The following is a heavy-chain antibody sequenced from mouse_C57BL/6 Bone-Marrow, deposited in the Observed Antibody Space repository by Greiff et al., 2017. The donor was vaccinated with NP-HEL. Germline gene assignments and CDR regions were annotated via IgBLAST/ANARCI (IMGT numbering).Heavy chain of an antibody. J-gene: IGHJ2*01. V-gene: IGHV1-9*01. Sequence: QVQLKQPGAELVKPGASVKLSCKASGYTFTSYWMHWVKQRPGRGLEWIGEILPGSGSTNYNEKFKGKATFTADTSSNTAYMQLSSLTTEDSAIYYCAELGRGEYFDYWGQGTTLTVSS. CDR3: AELGRGEYFDY. D-gene: IGHD4-1*01. CDR2: ILPGSGST. CDR1: GYTFTSYW.